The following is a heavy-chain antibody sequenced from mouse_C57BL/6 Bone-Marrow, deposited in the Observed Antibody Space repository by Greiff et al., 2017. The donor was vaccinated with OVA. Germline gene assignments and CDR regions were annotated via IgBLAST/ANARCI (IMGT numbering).Heavy chain of an antibody. Sequence: VKLQQSGAELVRPGASVKLSCKASGYTFTDYYINWVKQRPGQGLEWIARIYPGSGNTYYNEKFKGKATLTAEKSSSTAYMQRSSLTSEDSAVYFCARGCTTGFGYWGQGTTLTFSS. D-gene: IGHD1-1*01. V-gene: IGHV1-76*01. J-gene: IGHJ2*01. CDR1: GYTFTDYY. CDR2: IYPGSGNT. CDR3: ARGCTTGFGY.